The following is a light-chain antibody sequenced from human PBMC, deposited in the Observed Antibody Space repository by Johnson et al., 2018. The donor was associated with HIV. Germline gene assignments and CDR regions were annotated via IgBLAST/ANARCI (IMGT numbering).Light chain of an antibody. V-gene: IGLV1-51*01. Sequence: QSVLTQPPSVSAAPGQKVTISCSGSSSNIGNNYVSWYQQLPGTAPKLLIYDNNKRPSGIPDRFSGSKSGTSATLGITGLQTGDEADYYCGTWDSSLSAFDVFGTVPTVTVL. CDR3: GTWDSSLSAFDV. J-gene: IGLJ1*01. CDR1: SSNIGNNY. CDR2: DNN.